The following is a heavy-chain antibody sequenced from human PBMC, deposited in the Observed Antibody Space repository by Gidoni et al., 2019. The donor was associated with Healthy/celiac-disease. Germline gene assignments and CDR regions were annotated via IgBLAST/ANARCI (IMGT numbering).Heavy chain of an antibody. CDR3: ARDSYDSSGYYLPNFDY. D-gene: IGHD3-22*01. CDR2: ISSSSSSI. Sequence: EVQLVESGGGLVQPGGSLRLSGAASGFPFSSYSMTWVRQALGQGLEWVSYISSSSSSIYYAASVKGRFTISRDNAKNSLYLQMNSLCAEDTAMYYCARDSYDSSGYYLPNFDYWGQGTLVTVSS. V-gene: IGHV3-48*01. CDR1: GFPFSSYS. J-gene: IGHJ4*02.